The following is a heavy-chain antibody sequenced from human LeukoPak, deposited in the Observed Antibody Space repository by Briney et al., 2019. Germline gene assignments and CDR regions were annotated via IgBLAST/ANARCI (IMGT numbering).Heavy chain of an antibody. Sequence: SETLSLTCAVYGGSFSGYYWSWIRQPPGKGLEWIGEINHSGSTNYNPSLKSRVTISVDTSKNQFSLKLSSVTAADTAVYYCARGPVLPAAMAYGMDVWGKGTTVTVSS. V-gene: IGHV4-34*01. CDR3: ARGPVLPAAMAYGMDV. D-gene: IGHD2-2*01. J-gene: IGHJ6*04. CDR2: INHSGST. CDR1: GGSFSGYY.